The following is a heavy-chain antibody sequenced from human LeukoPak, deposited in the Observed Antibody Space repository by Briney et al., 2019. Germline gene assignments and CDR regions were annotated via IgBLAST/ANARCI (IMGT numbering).Heavy chain of an antibody. D-gene: IGHD3/OR15-3a*01. CDR2: IRDSGEA. CDR3: ARDRAANQDWVEFDP. J-gene: IGHJ5*02. CDR1: GLAFSDYW. Sequence: GGSLRLSCAASGLAFSDYWMSWVRQAPGKGLEWVGLIRDSGEAFYADFARGRFAISRDESENTLYLQMNSLRVEDTAVYFCARDRAANQDWVEFDPWGQGTPVIVSS. V-gene: IGHV3-66*03.